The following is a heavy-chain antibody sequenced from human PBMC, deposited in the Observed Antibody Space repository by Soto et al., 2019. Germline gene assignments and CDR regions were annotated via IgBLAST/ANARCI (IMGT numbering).Heavy chain of an antibody. CDR1: GYSFTTYW. V-gene: IGHV5-51*01. CDR3: ARQATPGLFDY. J-gene: IGHJ4*02. CDR2: IYPGDSDT. Sequence: GASLKISCKGSGYSFTTYWIAWVRQMPGKGLEWMGNIYPGDSDTRYSPSFQGQVTISADKSTSTAYLQWGRLRASDTAMYYCARQATPGLFDYWGQGALVTVSS.